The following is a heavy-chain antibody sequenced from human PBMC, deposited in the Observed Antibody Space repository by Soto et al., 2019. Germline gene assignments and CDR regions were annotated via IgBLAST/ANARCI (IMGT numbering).Heavy chain of an antibody. CDR2: VNHRGET. V-gene: IGHV4-34*01. CDR1: GGSFTGYF. J-gene: IGHJ4*02. Sequence: PSETLSLTCAVYGGSFTGYFWSWIRQSPGKGLEWIGEVNHRGETNYSPSLKSRLTISGDTSKNHISLKLNSVTAADTADYYCARGKRMQLWLKSYFDTWGQGTPVTVSS. D-gene: IGHD5-18*01. CDR3: ARGKRMQLWLKSYFDT.